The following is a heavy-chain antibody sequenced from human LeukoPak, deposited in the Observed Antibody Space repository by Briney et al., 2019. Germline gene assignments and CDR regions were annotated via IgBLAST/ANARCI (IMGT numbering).Heavy chain of an antibody. J-gene: IGHJ3*02. V-gene: IGHV3-30-3*01. CDR1: GFTFSSYA. CDR2: ISYDASNK. Sequence: GGSLRLSCAASGFTFSSYAMHWVRQAPGKGLEWVAVISYDASNKYYADSVKGRFTISRDNSKNTLYLQMNSLRAEDMAVYYCARPPFGDGYNDALDIWGQGTMVTVSS. CDR3: ARPPFGDGYNDALDI. D-gene: IGHD5-24*01.